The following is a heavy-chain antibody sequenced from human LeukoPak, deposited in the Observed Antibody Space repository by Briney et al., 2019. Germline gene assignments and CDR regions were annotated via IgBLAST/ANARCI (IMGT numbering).Heavy chain of an antibody. CDR3: ARVPQGSSWPYYFDY. V-gene: IGHV1-2*02. Sequence: VASVKVSFKTSGYNFTDYYMNWVRQAPGQGLEWMGWINPNSGGTNYAQNFQGRVTMTRDTSISTAYMDLIRLRSDDTAVYYCARVPQGSSWPYYFDYWGQGTLVTVSS. J-gene: IGHJ4*02. D-gene: IGHD6-13*01. CDR2: INPNSGGT. CDR1: GYNFTDYY.